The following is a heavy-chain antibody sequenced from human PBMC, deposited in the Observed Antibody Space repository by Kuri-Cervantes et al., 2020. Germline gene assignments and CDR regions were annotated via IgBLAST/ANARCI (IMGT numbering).Heavy chain of an antibody. CDR1: GFTFSDYY. CDR3: AREVYCSSTSRYWDLSYYYGMDV. CDR2: ISSSGSTI. J-gene: IGHJ6*02. V-gene: IGHV3-11*04. D-gene: IGHD2-2*01. Sequence: GESLKISCAASGFTFSDYYMSWIRQAPGKGLEWVSYISSSGSTIYYADSVKGRFTISRDNAKNSLYLQMNSLRDEDTAVYYCAREVYCSSTSRYWDLSYYYGMDVWGQGTTVTVSS.